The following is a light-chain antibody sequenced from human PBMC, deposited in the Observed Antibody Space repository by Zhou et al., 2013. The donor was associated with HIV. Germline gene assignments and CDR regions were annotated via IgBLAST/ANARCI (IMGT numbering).Light chain of an antibody. CDR1: QSVSSK. J-gene: IGKJ2*01. CDR3: QQYNNWPPEYT. V-gene: IGKV3-15*01. Sequence: EILMTQSPATLSVSPGEGATLSCRASQSVSSKLAWYQQKPGQAPRLLIYGASTRAAGIPARFSGSGSGTEFTLTISSMQSEDFAVYYCQQYNNWPPEYTFGQGTKLEIK. CDR2: GAS.